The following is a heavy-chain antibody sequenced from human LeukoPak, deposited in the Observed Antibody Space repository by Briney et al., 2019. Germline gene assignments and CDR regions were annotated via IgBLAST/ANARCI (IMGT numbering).Heavy chain of an antibody. CDR1: GFTFGSSW. CDR3: AKTGVAAAGGFDY. Sequence: GGSLRLSCAASGFTFGSSWMHWVRQAPGKGLVWVSRINSDGSSTNYADSVKGRFTISRDNAQNTLYLQMNSLRAEDTAVYYCAKTGVAAAGGFDYWGQGTLVTVSS. CDR2: INSDGSST. D-gene: IGHD6-13*01. J-gene: IGHJ4*02. V-gene: IGHV3-74*01.